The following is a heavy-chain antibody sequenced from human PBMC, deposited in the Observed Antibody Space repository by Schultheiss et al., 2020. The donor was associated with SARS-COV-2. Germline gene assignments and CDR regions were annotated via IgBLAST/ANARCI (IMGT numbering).Heavy chain of an antibody. CDR3: ATGGGTRGYYYGMDV. D-gene: IGHD1-26*01. J-gene: IGHJ6*02. CDR2: FDPEEGET. V-gene: IGHV1-24*01. CDR1: GYTLTELS. Sequence: ASVKVSCKVSGYTLTELSMHWVRQAPGKGLEWMGGFDPEEGETIYAQKVQGRVTRTEDTATDTAYMELSSLRSEDTAVYYCATGGGTRGYYYGMDVWGQGTTVTVSS.